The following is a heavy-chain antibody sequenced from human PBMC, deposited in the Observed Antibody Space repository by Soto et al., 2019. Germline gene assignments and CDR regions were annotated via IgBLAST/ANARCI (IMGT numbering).Heavy chain of an antibody. Sequence: PGGSLRLCCSASGVPFTGYAMSWVRQAPGKGLEWVSAISGHGDATFYADSVKGRFTISRDNSKNTLYLHMNSLRAEDTALYYCANSRVSMVRGLIIIPNYWGQGTLVTVSS. D-gene: IGHD3-10*01. CDR2: ISGHGDAT. J-gene: IGHJ4*02. CDR1: GVPFTGYA. CDR3: ANSRVSMVRGLIIIPNY. V-gene: IGHV3-23*01.